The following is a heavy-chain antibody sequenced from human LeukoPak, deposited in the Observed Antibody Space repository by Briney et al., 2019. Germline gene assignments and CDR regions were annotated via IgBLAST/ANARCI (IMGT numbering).Heavy chain of an antibody. V-gene: IGHV4-59*01. J-gene: IGHJ4*02. CDR1: GGSIISYY. CDR2: IYYSGST. Sequence: ASETLSLTCTVAGGSIISYYWSWIRQPPGKVLEWIGYIYYSGSTNYNPSIKSRVTISVDTSKNQFSLKLSSVNAADTAVYYCERVYPPGGCSGYYRDWGEGTLVTVSS. D-gene: IGHD3-22*01. CDR3: ERVYPPGGCSGYYRD.